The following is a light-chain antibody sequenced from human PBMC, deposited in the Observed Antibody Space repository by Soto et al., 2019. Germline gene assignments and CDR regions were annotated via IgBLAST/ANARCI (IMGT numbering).Light chain of an antibody. J-gene: IGKJ1*01. CDR3: QQSGDTPPWT. Sequence: DIQMTQSQSSLSASVGDRVIITCRASQSIRKYLNWYQHKPGKVPTLLIYAASSLQSGVPSRFSGSGSGTEFTLTITSLQPEDFATYYCQQSGDTPPWTFGQGTKVDI. CDR1: QSIRKY. CDR2: AAS. V-gene: IGKV1-39*01.